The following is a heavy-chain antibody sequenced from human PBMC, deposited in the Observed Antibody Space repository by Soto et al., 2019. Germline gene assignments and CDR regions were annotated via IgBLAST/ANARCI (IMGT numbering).Heavy chain of an antibody. J-gene: IGHJ6*02. D-gene: IGHD3-22*01. V-gene: IGHV1-69*01. CDR2: IIPIFDIT. CDR1: GGTFRSYS. Sequence: QVQLVQSGAEVKKPGSAVKVSCKASGGTFRSYSISWVRQAPGQGLEWMGGIIPIFDITNYAEKFQGRVTTTADESTSTAYMELSSLGSDHTAVYYCARPDEGGYSSNHHYYYALDVWGQGTTVTV. CDR3: ARPDEGGYSSNHHYYYALDV.